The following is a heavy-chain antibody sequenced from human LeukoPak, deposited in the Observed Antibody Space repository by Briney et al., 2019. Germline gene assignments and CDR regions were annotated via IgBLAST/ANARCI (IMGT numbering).Heavy chain of an antibody. CDR1: GFTFSDYY. D-gene: IGHD5-24*01. J-gene: IGHJ4*02. CDR3: ARFRDGYTGYYFDY. CDR2: ITSSGSII. Sequence: TGGSLRLSCAASGFTFSDYYMSWIRQAPGKGLEWVSYITSSGSIIYYADSVKGRFTISRDNAKNSLYLQMNSLRAEDTAVYYCARFRDGYTGYYFDYWGQGILVTVSS. V-gene: IGHV3-11*01.